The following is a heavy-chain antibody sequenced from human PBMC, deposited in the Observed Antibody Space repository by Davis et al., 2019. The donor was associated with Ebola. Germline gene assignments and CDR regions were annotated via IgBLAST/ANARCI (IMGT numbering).Heavy chain of an antibody. Sequence: ASVNVSCKASGYTFTSYAMHWVRQAPGQRLEWMGWINAGNGNTKYSQKFQGRVTITRDTSASTAYMELSSLRSEDTAVYYCASWGLVHYGMDVWGQGTTVTVSS. CDR1: GYTFTSYA. J-gene: IGHJ6*02. D-gene: IGHD3/OR15-3a*01. CDR2: INAGNGNT. V-gene: IGHV1-3*01. CDR3: ASWGLVHYGMDV.